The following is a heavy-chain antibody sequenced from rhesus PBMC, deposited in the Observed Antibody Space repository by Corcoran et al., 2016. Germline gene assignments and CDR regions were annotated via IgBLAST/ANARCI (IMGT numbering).Heavy chain of an antibody. Sequence: QVQLQESGPGLVKSSETLPLTCAVSGASISSNYWNWIRQAQGKGLEWIGRIHGSGGSSDYNPSLKSRVTISIDRSKNQFSLKLSSVTAADTAVYYCVRGVVIVVASYFDYWGQGVLVTVSS. J-gene: IGHJ4*01. CDR2: IHGSGGSS. D-gene: IGHD2-33*01. CDR1: GASISSNY. CDR3: VRGVVIVVASYFDY. V-gene: IGHV4S2*01.